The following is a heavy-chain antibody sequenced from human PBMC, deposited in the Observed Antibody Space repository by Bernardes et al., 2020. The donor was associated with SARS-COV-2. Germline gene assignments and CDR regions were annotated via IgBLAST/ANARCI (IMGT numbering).Heavy chain of an antibody. CDR3: AAWAGSKAPDYGDSRNDLDY. J-gene: IGHJ4*02. V-gene: IGHV4-59*01. D-gene: IGHD4-17*01. CDR2: IYYSGST. Sequence: SETLSLTCTVSGGSISSYYWSWIRQPPGKGLEWIGYIYYSGSTNYNPSLKSRVTISVDTSKNQFSLKLSSVTAADTAVYYCAAWAGSKAPDYGDSRNDLDYWGQGTLVTVSS. CDR1: GGSISSYY.